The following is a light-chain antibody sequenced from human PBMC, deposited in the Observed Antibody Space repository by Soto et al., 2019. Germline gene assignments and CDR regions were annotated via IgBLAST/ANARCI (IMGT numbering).Light chain of an antibody. CDR1: QSVRSDY. J-gene: IGKJ1*01. CDR3: QKYGSSPRT. Sequence: EVVMTQSPATLSVSPGERATLSCRSSQSVRSDYLAWYQQKPGQAPRPHIYGESTRATGIPDRFTGSGSGTDFTLTIRRLEPEDFAVYYCQKYGSSPRTFGQGNKVDIK. CDR2: GES. V-gene: IGKV3-20*01.